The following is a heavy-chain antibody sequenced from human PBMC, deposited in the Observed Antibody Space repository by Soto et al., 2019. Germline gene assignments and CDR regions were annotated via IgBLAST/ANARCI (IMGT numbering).Heavy chain of an antibody. D-gene: IGHD3-10*01. V-gene: IGHV5-51*01. CDR1: GYIFVTHW. CDR2: IYPYGSET. Sequence: PGESLKISCDGSGYIFVTHWIGWVRQMPGKGLEWIGIIYPYGSETTYSPAFQGHVTISADKSTNTAYLQWSSLKASDTAIYYCARISPSYPYFYYGMDVWGQGTTVTVSS. J-gene: IGHJ6*02. CDR3: ARISPSYPYFYYGMDV.